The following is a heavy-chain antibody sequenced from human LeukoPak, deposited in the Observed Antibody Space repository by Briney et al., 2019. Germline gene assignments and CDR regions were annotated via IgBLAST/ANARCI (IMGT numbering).Heavy chain of an antibody. CDR1: GFTFSSYW. Sequence: GGSLRLSCAASGFTFSSYWMSWVRQAPGKGLEWVANIKQDGSEKYYVDSVKGRFTISRDNAKNSLYLQMNSLRAEDTAVYYCAGGEYSSSSEYFQHWGQGTLVTVSS. CDR3: AGGEYSSSSEYFQH. CDR2: IKQDGSEK. J-gene: IGHJ1*01. D-gene: IGHD6-6*01. V-gene: IGHV3-7*04.